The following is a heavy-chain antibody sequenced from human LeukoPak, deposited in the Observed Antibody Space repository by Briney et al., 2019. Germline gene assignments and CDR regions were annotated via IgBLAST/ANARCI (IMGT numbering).Heavy chain of an antibody. CDR2: IRYDGSNK. CDR1: GFTFSSYG. D-gene: IGHD4-23*01. V-gene: IGHV3-30*02. J-gene: IGHJ4*02. Sequence: PGGSLRLSCAASGFTFSSYGMHWVRQAPGKGLEWVAFIRYDGSNKYYADSVKGRFTISRDSSKNTLYLQMNSLRAEDTAVYYCAKDHGATPGYYFDYWGQGTLVTVSS. CDR3: AKDHGATPGYYFDY.